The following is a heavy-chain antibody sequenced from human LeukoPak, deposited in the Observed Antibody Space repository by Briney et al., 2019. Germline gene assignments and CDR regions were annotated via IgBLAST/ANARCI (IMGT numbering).Heavy chain of an antibody. CDR1: GYTFTCYF. J-gene: IGHJ5*02. CDR3: ARKGEHYGDYDH. V-gene: IGHV1-2*02. Sequence: ASVKVSCKTSGYTFTCYFLHWVRQAPGQGLEWMGWIHPNTGGPNYAQRFQGRITMTRDTSISTAFMELNRLTSDDTAVYYCARKGEHYGDYDHWGQGTLVTVSS. CDR2: IHPNTGGP. D-gene: IGHD4-17*01.